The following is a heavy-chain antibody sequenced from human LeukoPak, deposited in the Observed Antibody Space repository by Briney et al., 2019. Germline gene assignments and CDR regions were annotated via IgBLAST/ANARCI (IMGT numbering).Heavy chain of an antibody. CDR1: GFTFDDYA. D-gene: IGHD6-13*01. CDR2: ISWNSGSI. V-gene: IGHV3-9*01. Sequence: GRSLRLSCAASGFTFDDYAMHWVRQAPGKGLEWVSGISWNSGSIGYADSVKGRFTISRDNSKNTLYLQMNSLRAEDTAVYYCARALNQGYSSSWYEGHWFDPWGQGTLVTVSS. CDR3: ARALNQGYSSSWYEGHWFDP. J-gene: IGHJ5*02.